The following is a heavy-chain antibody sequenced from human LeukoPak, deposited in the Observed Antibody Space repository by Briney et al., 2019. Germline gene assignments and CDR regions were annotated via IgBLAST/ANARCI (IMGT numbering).Heavy chain of an antibody. CDR1: GFTFSSYG. V-gene: IGHV3-53*01. CDR3: ARADYGYYFDY. Sequence: GGSLRLSCAASGFTFSSYGMSWVRQAPEKGLEWVSVIYSGGSTYYADSVKGRFTISRDNSKNTLYLQMNSLRAEDTAVYYCARADYGYYFDYWGQGTLVTVSS. CDR2: IYSGGST. J-gene: IGHJ4*02. D-gene: IGHD4-17*01.